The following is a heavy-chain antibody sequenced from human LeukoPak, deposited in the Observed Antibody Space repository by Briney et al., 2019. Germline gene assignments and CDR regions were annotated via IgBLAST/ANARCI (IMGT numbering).Heavy chain of an antibody. CDR3: AKWKYSNSGIDDY. CDR2: IKSDGSDT. CDR1: GFTFSTYW. J-gene: IGHJ4*02. Sequence: GGSLRLSCAASGFTFSTYWMHWVRQAPGEGLVWVSRIKSDGSDTSYADSVKGRFTISRDNSKNMLYLQMNSLRAEDTAVYYCAKWKYSNSGIDDYWGQGTLVTVSS. V-gene: IGHV3-74*01. D-gene: IGHD6-6*01.